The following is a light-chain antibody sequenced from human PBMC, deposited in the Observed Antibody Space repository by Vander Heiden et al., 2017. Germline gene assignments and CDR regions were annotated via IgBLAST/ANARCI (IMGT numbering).Light chain of an antibody. CDR3: SQSLPNPQT. CDR2: LGS. J-gene: IGKJ1*01. V-gene: IGKV2-28*01. Sequence: DIVMTQSPLSLPVTPGEPASISCRSSQSLLHSNGYNYLDWYLQKPGLSPQLLIYLGSIRASRVSDPSSRTGSGTHFTLKIISVEAEDIGVYFCSQSLPNPQTFGQGTKVELK. CDR1: QSLLHSNGYNY.